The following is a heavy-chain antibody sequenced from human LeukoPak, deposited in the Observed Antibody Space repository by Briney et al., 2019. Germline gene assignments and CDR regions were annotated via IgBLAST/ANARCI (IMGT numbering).Heavy chain of an antibody. Sequence: GGSLRLSCAASGFTFSSYEMNWVRQAPGKGLEWVSYISSNSSTIYYADSVRGRFTISRDNSRNTLYLQMNSLRAEDTAVYYCAKNSGDYSYYYYYFMDVWGKGTTVTVSS. V-gene: IGHV3-48*03. J-gene: IGHJ6*03. CDR1: GFTFSSYE. D-gene: IGHD4-17*01. CDR3: AKNSGDYSYYYYYFMDV. CDR2: ISSNSSTI.